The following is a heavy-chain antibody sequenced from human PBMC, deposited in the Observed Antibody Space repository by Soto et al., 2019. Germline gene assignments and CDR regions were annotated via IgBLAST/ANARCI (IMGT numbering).Heavy chain of an antibody. V-gene: IGHV4-34*01. Sequence: SETLSLTCAVYGGSFSGYYWSWIRQPPGKGLEWIGEINHSGSTNYNPSLKSRVTISVDTSKNQFSLKLSSVTAADTAVYYCARGVVLSIAAPNWFDPWGQGTLVTVSS. CDR3: ARGVVLSIAAPNWFDP. J-gene: IGHJ5*02. D-gene: IGHD6-6*01. CDR1: GGSFSGYY. CDR2: INHSGST.